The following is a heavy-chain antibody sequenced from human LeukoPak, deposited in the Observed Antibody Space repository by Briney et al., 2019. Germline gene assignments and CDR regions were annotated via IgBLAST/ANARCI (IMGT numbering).Heavy chain of an antibody. J-gene: IGHJ6*03. D-gene: IGHD6-19*01. CDR2: IYTSGST. CDR1: GGSISSYY. CDR3: ATSVAGKYYYYYHMDV. Sequence: SETLSLTCTVSGGSISSYYWSWIRQPAGKGLEWIGRIYTSGSTNYNPSLKSRVTMSVDTSKNQFSLKLSSVTAADTAVYCATSVAGKYYYYYHMDVWGKGTTVTVSS. V-gene: IGHV4-4*07.